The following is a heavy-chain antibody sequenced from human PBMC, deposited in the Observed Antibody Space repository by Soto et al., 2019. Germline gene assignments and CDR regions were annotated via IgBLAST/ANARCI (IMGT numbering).Heavy chain of an antibody. J-gene: IGHJ4*02. CDR3: ARTARPHNFDF. CDR2: ISTYNGNT. V-gene: IGHV1-18*04. Sequence: AAVKVSCKASGYIFTTYGIGWLRQAPGQGLEWMGWISTYNGNTNYAQKLQGRVTMTTDTSTSTSYLELRSLRSGDTAVYYCARTARPHNFDFWGQGTLVTVSS. CDR1: GYIFTTYG.